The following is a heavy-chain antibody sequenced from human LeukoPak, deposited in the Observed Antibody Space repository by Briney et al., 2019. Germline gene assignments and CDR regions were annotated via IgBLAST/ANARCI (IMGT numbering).Heavy chain of an antibody. D-gene: IGHD4-17*01. CDR3: ARGDYVFDY. CDR2: ISAYNGKT. J-gene: IGHJ4*02. Sequence: GASVKVSCKASGYTFTSYDISWVRQAPGQGLEWMGWISAYNGKTKYAQKFQGRVTMTTDTSTSTAYMELSRLRSDDTAVYYCARGDYVFDYWGQGTLVTVSS. V-gene: IGHV1-18*04. CDR1: GYTFTSYD.